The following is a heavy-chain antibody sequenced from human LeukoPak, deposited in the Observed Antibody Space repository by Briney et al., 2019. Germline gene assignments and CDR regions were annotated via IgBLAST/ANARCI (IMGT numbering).Heavy chain of an antibody. J-gene: IGHJ4*02. CDR1: GFTFISYS. CDR3: ARVSLGLADY. Sequence: GSLRLSCAASGFTFISYSMNWVRQAPGKGLEWVSFISSSNNYIYYADSVKGRFTISRDNAKDSLYLQMNSLRAEDTAVYYCARVSLGLADYWGQGTLVTVSS. CDR2: ISSSNNYI. V-gene: IGHV3-21*01.